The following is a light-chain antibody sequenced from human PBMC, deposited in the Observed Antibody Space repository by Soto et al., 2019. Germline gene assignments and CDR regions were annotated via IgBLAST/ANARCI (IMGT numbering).Light chain of an antibody. Sequence: DIVMTRSPLSLPVTPGEPASISCRSSHSLLHSNGYNYLDWYLQKPGQSQXLLIYLGSNRASGVPARFSGSGSGTDFTLKISRVEAEDVGVYYCMQALQTPPTFGQGTRLEI. CDR2: LGS. V-gene: IGKV2-28*01. J-gene: IGKJ5*01. CDR1: HSLLHSNGYNY. CDR3: MQALQTPPT.